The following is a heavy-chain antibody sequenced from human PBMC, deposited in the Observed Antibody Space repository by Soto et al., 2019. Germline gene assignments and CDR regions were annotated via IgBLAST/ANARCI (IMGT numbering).Heavy chain of an antibody. D-gene: IGHD1-26*01. CDR3: ARSGNEGAVDY. J-gene: IGHJ4*02. CDR2: TYYRSKWYN. Sequence: PSQTLALTCALSGDSVSSKSNTWNWIRQSPSRGLEWLGRTYYRSKWYNEYAVSVKSRIIINPDTSKNQFSLQLNSVTPEDTAVYYCARSGNEGAVDYWGQGTLVTVSS. CDR1: GDSVSSKSNT. V-gene: IGHV6-1*01.